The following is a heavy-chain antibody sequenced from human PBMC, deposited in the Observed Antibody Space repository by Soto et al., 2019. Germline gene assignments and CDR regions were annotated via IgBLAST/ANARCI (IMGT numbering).Heavy chain of an antibody. CDR3: AGSYSGYPPMWDY. CDR2: IYYSGST. D-gene: IGHD5-12*01. CDR1: GGCMSSGDYY. V-gene: IGHV4-61*08. Sequence: PSETLSLTCTACGGCMSSGDYYWSWIRQPPGKGLEWIGYIYYSGSTNYNPSLKSRVTISVDTSKNQFSLKLSSVTAADTAVYYCAGSYSGYPPMWDYWGQGTLVTVSS. J-gene: IGHJ4*02.